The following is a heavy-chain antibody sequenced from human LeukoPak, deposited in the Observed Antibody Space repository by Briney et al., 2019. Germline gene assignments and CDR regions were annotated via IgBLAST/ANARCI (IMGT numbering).Heavy chain of an antibody. V-gene: IGHV3-49*04. CDR1: GFTFGDYA. J-gene: IGHJ6*03. Sequence: GGSLRLSCTASGFTFGDYAMSWVRQAPGKGLEWVGFIRSKAYGGTTEYAASVKGRFTISRDDSKSIAYLQMNSLKTEDTAVYYCTRAEFKGYYYMDVWGKGTTVTVSS. D-gene: IGHD2/OR15-2a*01. CDR2: IRSKAYGGTT. CDR3: TRAEFKGYYYMDV.